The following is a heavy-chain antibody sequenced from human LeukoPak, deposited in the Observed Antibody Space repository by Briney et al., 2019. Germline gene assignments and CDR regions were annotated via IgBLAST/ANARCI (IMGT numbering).Heavy chain of an antibody. J-gene: IGHJ6*03. CDR2: LNWNGDTT. V-gene: IGHV3-20*04. CDR3: AGTLGTYYYYYYMDV. Sequence: PGGSLRLSCAASGFNFHEFGMSWVRQAPGKGLEWVSGLNWNGDTTSYADSVKGRFTISRDNAKGSLYLQMSNLRVEDTALYYCAGTLGTYYYYYYMDVWGKGTTVTISS. CDR1: GFNFHEFG.